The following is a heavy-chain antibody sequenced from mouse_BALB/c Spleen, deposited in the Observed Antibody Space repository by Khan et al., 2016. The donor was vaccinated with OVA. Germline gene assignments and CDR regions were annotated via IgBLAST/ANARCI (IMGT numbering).Heavy chain of an antibody. Sequence: QVRLQQSGAELVRPGTSVKMSCKAAGYTFTNYWIGWVKQRPGHGLEWIGDIYPGGGYTNYTEKFKGKATLTADTSSSTVYMQVSSLTSEDSAIYYSARGEAARDTWDYFDYWGQGTTLTVSS. J-gene: IGHJ2*01. V-gene: IGHV1-63*02. CDR2: IYPGGGYT. CDR3: ARGEAARDTWDYFDY. CDR1: GYTFTNYW. D-gene: IGHD3-1*01.